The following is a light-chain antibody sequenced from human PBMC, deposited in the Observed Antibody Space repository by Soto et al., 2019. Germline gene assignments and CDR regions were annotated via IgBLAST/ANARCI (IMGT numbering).Light chain of an antibody. CDR1: QSVSSY. CDR2: DAS. Sequence: EIVLTQSPATLSLSPGERATLSCRDSQSVSSYLAWYQQKPGQAPRLLIYDASNRATGIPARFSGSGSGTDSTLTISSLEPEDFAVYYCQQRSNWPPWTFGQGTKVEIK. J-gene: IGKJ1*01. CDR3: QQRSNWPPWT. V-gene: IGKV3-11*01.